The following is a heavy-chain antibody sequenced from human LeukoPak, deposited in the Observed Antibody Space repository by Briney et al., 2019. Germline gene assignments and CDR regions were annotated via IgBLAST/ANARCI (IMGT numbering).Heavy chain of an antibody. CDR2: IYPGDSDI. CDR1: GYRFTNYW. Sequence: GESLNISCKGSGYRFTNYWIGWVRQMPGKGLELMGSIYPGDSDIRYSPSFQGQVTISADKSFTTAYLQWRSLKASDTAIYYCTRQGVYYSDSSAFYYWGQGTRVTVSS. V-gene: IGHV5-51*01. CDR3: TRQGVYYSDSSAFYY. J-gene: IGHJ4*02. D-gene: IGHD3-22*01.